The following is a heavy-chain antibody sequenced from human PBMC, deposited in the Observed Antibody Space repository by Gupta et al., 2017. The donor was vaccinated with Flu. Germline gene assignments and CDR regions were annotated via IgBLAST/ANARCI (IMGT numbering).Heavy chain of an antibody. CDR2: IDPGTGGT. D-gene: IGHD6-25*01. CDR3: ARGVPFIAAAGVSAHNWFAP. Sequence: QVQLVQSGAEVKKAGASVKVSGKTHGYTLIAFFIHWVRKAPGQGPEWMGWIDPGTGGTKYAKKFQGKVAMTGDTSINTVYMELSRLESDDTAVYFCARGVPFIAAAGVSAHNWFAPWGQGTQVIVSP. V-gene: IGHV1-2*02. CDR1: GYTLIAFF. J-gene: IGHJ5*02.